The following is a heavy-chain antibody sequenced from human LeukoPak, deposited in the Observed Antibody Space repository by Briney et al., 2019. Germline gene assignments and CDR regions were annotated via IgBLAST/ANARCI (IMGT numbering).Heavy chain of an antibody. D-gene: IGHD6-13*01. CDR2: IYYSGST. Sequence: SETLSLTCTVSGVSISSGDYYWSWIRQPPGKGLEWIGYIYYSGSTYYNPSLKSRVTISVDTSKNQFSLKLSSVTAADTAVYYCARVYSSSWYKPYWYFDLWGRGTLVTVSS. CDR3: ARVYSSSWYKPYWYFDL. V-gene: IGHV4-30-4*01. J-gene: IGHJ2*01. CDR1: GVSISSGDYY.